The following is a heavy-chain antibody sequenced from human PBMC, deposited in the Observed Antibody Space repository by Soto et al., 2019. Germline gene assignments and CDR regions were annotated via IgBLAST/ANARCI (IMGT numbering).Heavy chain of an antibody. CDR2: TYYRSKWYN. Sequence: PSQTLSLTCAISGYSVSSNSAAWNWIRQSPSRGLEWLGRTYYRSKWYNDYAVSVKSRITINPDTSKNQFSLQLNSVTPEGTAVYYCARETAAAGTSGMDVWGQGTTVTVSS. CDR1: GYSVSSNSAA. CDR3: ARETAAAGTSGMDV. D-gene: IGHD6-13*01. J-gene: IGHJ6*02. V-gene: IGHV6-1*01.